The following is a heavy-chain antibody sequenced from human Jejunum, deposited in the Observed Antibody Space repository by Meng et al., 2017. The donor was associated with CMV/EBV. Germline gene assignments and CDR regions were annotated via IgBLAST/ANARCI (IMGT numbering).Heavy chain of an antibody. V-gene: IGHV3-7*01. Sequence: VRQGPGKGLEWVAKIKHGGSEKNYVDYVKGRFSVSRDNAKNSLYLQMNSLRVEDTAVYYCARGSYDFWSGYHNFWRGYLPYGMDVWGQGTTVTVSS. J-gene: IGHJ6*02. CDR3: ARGSYDFWSGYHNFWRGYLPYGMDV. D-gene: IGHD3-3*01. CDR2: IKHGGSEK.